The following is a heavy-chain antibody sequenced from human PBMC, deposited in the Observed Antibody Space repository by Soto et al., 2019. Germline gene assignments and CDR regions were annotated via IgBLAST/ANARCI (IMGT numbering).Heavy chain of an antibody. CDR2: IIPIFGTA. Sequence: QVQLVQSGAEVKKPGSSVKVSCKASGGTFSSYAISWVRQAPGQGLEWMGGIIPIFGTANYAQKFQGRVTITADKSTSTAYMELSSLRSEDTAVYYCASASYDSSGYYPPAGFDSWGQGTLVTVSS. D-gene: IGHD3-22*01. CDR1: GGTFSSYA. V-gene: IGHV1-69*06. J-gene: IGHJ5*01. CDR3: ASASYDSSGYYPPAGFDS.